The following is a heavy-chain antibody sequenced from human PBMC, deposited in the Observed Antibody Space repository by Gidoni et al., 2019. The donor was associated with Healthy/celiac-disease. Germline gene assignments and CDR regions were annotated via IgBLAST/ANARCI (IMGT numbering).Heavy chain of an antibody. J-gene: IGHJ3*02. CDR1: GFTFDDYA. D-gene: IGHD3-22*01. CDR2: ISWNSGSI. CDR3: AKDHAGYYDSSGYYPGGAFDI. V-gene: IGHV3-9*01. Sequence: EVQLVESGGGLVQPGRSLRLSCAASGFTFDDYAMHWVRQAPGKGLEWVSGISWNSGSIGYADSVKGRFTISRDNAKNSLYLQMNSLRAEDTALYYCAKDHAGYYDSSGYYPGGAFDIWGQGTMVTVSS.